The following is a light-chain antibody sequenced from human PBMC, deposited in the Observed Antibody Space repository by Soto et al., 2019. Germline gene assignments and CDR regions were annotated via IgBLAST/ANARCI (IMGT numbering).Light chain of an antibody. J-gene: IGKJ2*01. Sequence: EIVMTQSPATLSVSPGERATLSCRASQTVSSNLAWYQQKPGQAPRLLIYGASTRATGVPARFSGSGSGTEFTLTIGSLQSEDFAVYYCQQYHNWPPQHTFGQGTKLQIK. CDR2: GAS. V-gene: IGKV3-15*01. CDR1: QTVSSN. CDR3: QQYHNWPPQHT.